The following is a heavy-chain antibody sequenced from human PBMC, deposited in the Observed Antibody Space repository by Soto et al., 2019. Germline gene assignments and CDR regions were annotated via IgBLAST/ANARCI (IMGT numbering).Heavy chain of an antibody. D-gene: IGHD3-22*01. Sequence: SVKVSCKASGGTFSTYTMTWVRQAPGQGLEWMGGIIPLFGTANYAQKLQGRVTITADESTSTVYMELSSLRSEDTAVYYCARSQDSSGYWNNCFDPWGQGTLVTVSS. V-gene: IGHV1-69*13. CDR1: GGTFSTYT. CDR3: ARSQDSSGYWNNCFDP. CDR2: IIPLFGTA. J-gene: IGHJ5*02.